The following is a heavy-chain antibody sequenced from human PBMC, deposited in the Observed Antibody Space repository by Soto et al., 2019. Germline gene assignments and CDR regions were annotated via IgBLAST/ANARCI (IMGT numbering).Heavy chain of an antibody. V-gene: IGHV1-18*01. CDR3: ARGRYGDY. Sequence: QVHLVQSGAEVKKPGALVKVSCKGSGYAFTTYGITWVRQAPGQGLEWMGWISAHNGNTNYAQKLQGRVTVTRDTSPSTAYMELRSLRSDDTAVYYCARGRYGDYWGQGALVTVSS. D-gene: IGHD1-1*01. CDR1: GYAFTTYG. J-gene: IGHJ4*02. CDR2: ISAHNGNT.